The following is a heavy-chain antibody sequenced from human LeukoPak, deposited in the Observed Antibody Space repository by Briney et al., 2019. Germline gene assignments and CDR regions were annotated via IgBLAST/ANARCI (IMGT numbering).Heavy chain of an antibody. V-gene: IGHV4-34*01. Sequence: SETLSLTCAVYSGSFSGYYWSWIRQPPGKGLEWIGEINHSGSTNYNPSLKSRVTISVGTSKNQFSLKLSSVTAADTAVYYCARGLGTIFGVVIIKRPFDYWGQGTLVTVSS. CDR1: SGSFSGYY. J-gene: IGHJ4*02. CDR3: ARGLGTIFGVVIIKRPFDY. CDR2: INHSGST. D-gene: IGHD3-3*01.